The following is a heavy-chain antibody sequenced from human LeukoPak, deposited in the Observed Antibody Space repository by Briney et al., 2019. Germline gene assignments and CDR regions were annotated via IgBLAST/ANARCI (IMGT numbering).Heavy chain of an antibody. CDR2: ISSSSNYI. Sequence: PGGSLRLSCAASGLTFTSYRMNWARQAPGKGLEWVSFISSSSNYIYYADSVKGRFTISRYNAKNSLYLQMNSLRAEDTAVYYCARTKYDYGIYYFDYWGQGTLVTVSS. CDR3: ARTKYDYGIYYFDY. V-gene: IGHV3-21*01. J-gene: IGHJ4*02. CDR1: GLTFTSYR. D-gene: IGHD4-17*01.